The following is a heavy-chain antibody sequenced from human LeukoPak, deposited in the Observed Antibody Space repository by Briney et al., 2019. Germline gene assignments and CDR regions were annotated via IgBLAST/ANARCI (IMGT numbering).Heavy chain of an antibody. J-gene: IGHJ4*02. CDR1: GYTFTSYG. V-gene: IGHV1-18*01. Sequence: ASVKVSCKASGYTFTSYGISWVRQAPGQGLEWMGWISAYNGNTNYAQKLQGRVAMTTDTSTSTAYMELRSLRSDDTAVYYCARTRYYDILTGYFTSDFDYWGQGTLVTVSS. D-gene: IGHD3-9*01. CDR2: ISAYNGNT. CDR3: ARTRYYDILTGYFTSDFDY.